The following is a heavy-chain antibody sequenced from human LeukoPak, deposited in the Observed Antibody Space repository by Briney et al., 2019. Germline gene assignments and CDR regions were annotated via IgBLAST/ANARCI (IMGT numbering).Heavy chain of an antibody. CDR1: GFTFSSYS. CDR3: ARAAGGSGAFDI. J-gene: IGHJ3*02. CDR2: ISSSSSTI. Sequence: GGFLRLSCAASGFTFSSYSMNWVRQAPGKGLEWVSYISSSSSTIYYADSVKGRFTISRDNAKNTLYLQMNSLRAEDTAVYYCARAAGGSGAFDIWGQGTMVTVSS. V-gene: IGHV3-48*04. D-gene: IGHD1-14*01.